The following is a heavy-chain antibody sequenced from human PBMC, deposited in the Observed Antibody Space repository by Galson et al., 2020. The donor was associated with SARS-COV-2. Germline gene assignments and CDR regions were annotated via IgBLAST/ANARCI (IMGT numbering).Heavy chain of an antibody. J-gene: IGHJ4*02. Sequence: GGSLRLSCAASGFTFSSYEMNWVRQAPGKGLEWVSYISSSGSTIYYADSVKGRFTISRDNAKNSLYLQMNSLRAEDTAVYYCARRDISCSGGSCYWGVGDWGQGTLVTVSS. V-gene: IGHV3-48*03. CDR1: GFTFSSYE. D-gene: IGHD2-15*01. CDR2: ISSSGSTI. CDR3: ARRDISCSGGSCYWGVGD.